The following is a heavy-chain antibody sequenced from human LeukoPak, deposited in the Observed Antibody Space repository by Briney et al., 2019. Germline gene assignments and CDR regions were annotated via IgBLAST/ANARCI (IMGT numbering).Heavy chain of an antibody. J-gene: IGHJ4*02. V-gene: IGHV3-64*04. CDR3: AKGTEIVVVTAIIGY. Sequence: GGSLRLSCSASGFTFSPYAMHWVRQAPGKGLEYVSAISSSGGTSYAASVKGRFTISRDNSKNTLYLQMNSLRAEDTAVYYCAKGTEIVVVTAIIGYWGQGTLVTVSS. D-gene: IGHD2-21*02. CDR2: ISSSGGT. CDR1: GFTFSPYA.